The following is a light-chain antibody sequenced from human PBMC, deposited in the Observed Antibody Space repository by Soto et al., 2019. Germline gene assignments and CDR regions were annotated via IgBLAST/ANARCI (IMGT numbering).Light chain of an antibody. CDR3: QQSYSAPFT. CDR2: AAS. CDR1: QSISSY. V-gene: IGKV1-39*01. Sequence: DIQMTQSPSSLSASVGDRVSITCRASQSISSYLNWYQRKPGKAPNPLIYAASSLQSGVPSRFSGSRSGTDFTLTISSLQPEDFATYFFQQSYSAPFTFGPGTKVDIK. J-gene: IGKJ3*01.